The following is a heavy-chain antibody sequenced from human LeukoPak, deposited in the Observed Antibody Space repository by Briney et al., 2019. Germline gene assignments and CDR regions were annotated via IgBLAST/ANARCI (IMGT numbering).Heavy chain of an antibody. J-gene: IGHJ4*02. CDR2: INWNGGST. V-gene: IGHV3-20*04. D-gene: IGHD3-3*01. CDR3: ARDFVSAAPASGVSFDY. Sequence: GGSLRLSCAASGFTFDDYGMSWVRQAPGKGLVWVSGINWNGGSTGYADSVKGRFTISRDNAKNSLYLQMNSLRAEDTALYYCARDFVSAAPASGVSFDYWGQGTLGTVSS. CDR1: GFTFDDYG.